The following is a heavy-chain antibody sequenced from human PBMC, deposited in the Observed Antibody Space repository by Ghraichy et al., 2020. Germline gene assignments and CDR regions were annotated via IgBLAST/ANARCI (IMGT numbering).Heavy chain of an antibody. J-gene: IGHJ4*02. CDR2: IYYSGST. V-gene: IGHV4-59*01. CDR1: GGSISSYY. D-gene: IGHD3-3*01. Sequence: SETLSLTCTVSGGSISSYYWSWIRQPPGKGLEWIGYIYYSGSTNYNPSLKSRVTISVDTSKNQFSLKLSSVTAADTAVYYCARGGWGDFWSGYYFDYWGQGTLVTVSS. CDR3: ARGGWGDFWSGYYFDY.